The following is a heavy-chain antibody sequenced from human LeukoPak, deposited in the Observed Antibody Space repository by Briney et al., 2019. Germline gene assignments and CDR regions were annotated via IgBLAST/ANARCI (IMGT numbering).Heavy chain of an antibody. V-gene: IGHV1-2*06. J-gene: IGHJ4*02. D-gene: IGHD3-22*01. Sequence: ASVKVSCKASGYTFTCYYMHWVRQAPGQGLEWMGRINPNSGGTNYAQKFQGRVTMTRDTSISTAYMELSRLRSDNTAVYYCARDSKWLSYDYWGQGTLVTVSS. CDR3: ARDSKWLSYDY. CDR1: GYTFTCYY. CDR2: INPNSGGT.